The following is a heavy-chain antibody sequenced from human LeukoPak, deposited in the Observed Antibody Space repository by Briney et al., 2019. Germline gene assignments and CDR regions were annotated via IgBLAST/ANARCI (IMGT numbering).Heavy chain of an antibody. CDR2: IYYSGST. V-gene: IGHV4-31*03. Sequence: SETLSLPCTVSGGSISSGGYYWSWIRQHPGKGLEWIGYIYYSGSTNYNPSLKSRVTISVDTSKNQFSLKLSSVTAADTAVYYCARHYTSGWDLDYWGQGTPVTVSS. CDR1: GGSISSGGYY. D-gene: IGHD6-19*01. CDR3: ARHYTSGWDLDY. J-gene: IGHJ4*02.